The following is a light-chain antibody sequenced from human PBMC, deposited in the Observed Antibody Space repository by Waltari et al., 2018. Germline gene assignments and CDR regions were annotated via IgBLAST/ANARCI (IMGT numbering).Light chain of an antibody. J-gene: IGKJ4*01. CDR3: QHYENWPHT. Sequence: EIAMTQSPATLSVSPGERATLSCRASQSVDSHVAWYKQEPGQAPRLLIYVASTRATDIPARFSGSGSGTEFTLTISSLQSEDSGVYYCQHYENWPHTFGGGTKVEIK. CDR1: QSVDSH. CDR2: VAS. V-gene: IGKV3-15*01.